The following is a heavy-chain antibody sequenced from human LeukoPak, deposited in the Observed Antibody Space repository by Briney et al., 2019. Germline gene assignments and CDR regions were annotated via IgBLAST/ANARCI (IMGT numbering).Heavy chain of an antibody. Sequence: ASVKVSCKASGYSFSVYYIHWVRQAPGQGLEWMVWINPNSGATNYAQKFQGTVTMTRDTSTSTAYMELSRLRSDDTAVYYCARDQNYFDTTAYYGMDCWGQGTLVTVSS. CDR1: GYSFSVYY. J-gene: IGHJ4*02. CDR2: INPNSGAT. CDR3: ARDQNYFDTTAYYGMDC. D-gene: IGHD3-22*01. V-gene: IGHV1-2*02.